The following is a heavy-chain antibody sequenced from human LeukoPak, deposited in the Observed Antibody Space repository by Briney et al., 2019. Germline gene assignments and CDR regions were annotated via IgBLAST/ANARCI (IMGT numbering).Heavy chain of an antibody. CDR1: GFTFDDYA. Sequence: PGRSLRLSCAVSGFTFDDYAMHWVRQVPGKGLEWVSGISWNSDTIGLADSVKGRFTISRDNSKSTLSLQMNSLRAEDTAIYYCATYRQVLLPFESWGQGTLVTVSS. J-gene: IGHJ4*02. CDR2: ISWNSDTI. V-gene: IGHV3-9*01. CDR3: ATYRQVLLPFES. D-gene: IGHD2-8*02.